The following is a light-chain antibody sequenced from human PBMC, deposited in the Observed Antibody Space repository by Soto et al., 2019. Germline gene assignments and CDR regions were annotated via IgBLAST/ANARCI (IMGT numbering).Light chain of an antibody. CDR2: MAS. Sequence: DLQMTQSPSTLSASVGDRVTITCRASQSISSWLAWYQQKPGKAPMLLIYMASSLESGVPSRFSGSGSGTEFTLTISSLQPDDFATYYCQQYNSYPYTFGQGTKLEIK. V-gene: IGKV1-5*03. CDR1: QSISSW. J-gene: IGKJ2*01. CDR3: QQYNSYPYT.